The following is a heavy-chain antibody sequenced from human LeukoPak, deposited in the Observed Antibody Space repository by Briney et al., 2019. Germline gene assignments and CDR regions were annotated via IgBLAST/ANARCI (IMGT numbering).Heavy chain of an antibody. J-gene: IGHJ5*02. CDR1: GGSISSSNW. V-gene: IGHV4-4*02. D-gene: IGHD6-19*01. CDR3: ARAVASTGGWFDP. CDR2: IYHSGST. Sequence: SETLSLTCAVSGGSISSSNWWSWVRQPPGKGLEWIGEIYHSGSTNYNPSLKSRVTISVDKSKNQFSLKLSSVTAADTAVYYCARAVASTGGWFDPWGQGTLVTVSS.